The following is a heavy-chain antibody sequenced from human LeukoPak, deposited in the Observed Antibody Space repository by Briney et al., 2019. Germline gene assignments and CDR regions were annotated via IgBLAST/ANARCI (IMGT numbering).Heavy chain of an antibody. D-gene: IGHD3-22*01. CDR1: GFTFSSYA. CDR3: AKEKYYYDSSGYYLY. J-gene: IGHJ4*02. CDR2: ISGSGGST. V-gene: IGHV3-23*01. Sequence: GGSLRLSCAASGFTFSSYAMSWVRQAPGKGLEWVSAISGSGGSTYYADSVKGRFTISRDNAKNSLYLQMSNLRAEDTAVYYCAKEKYYYDSSGYYLYWGQGTLVTVSS.